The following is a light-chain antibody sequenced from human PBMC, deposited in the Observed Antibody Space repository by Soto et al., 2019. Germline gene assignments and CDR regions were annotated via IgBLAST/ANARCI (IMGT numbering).Light chain of an antibody. V-gene: IGLV1-40*01. J-gene: IGLJ3*02. CDR1: SSNIGAGYD. CDR2: DNS. CDR3: QSYDSSRPWV. Sequence: QSVLTQPPSVSGAPGQRVTISCTGGSSNIGAGYDVHWYQQLPGAAPKLLIYDNSNRPSGVPDRFSGSKSGASASLAITGLQAEDEADYYCQSYDSSRPWVFGGGTKLTVL.